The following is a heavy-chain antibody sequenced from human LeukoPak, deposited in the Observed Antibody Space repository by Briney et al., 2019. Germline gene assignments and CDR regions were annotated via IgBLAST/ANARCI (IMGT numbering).Heavy chain of an antibody. CDR1: GGSFSGYY. Sequence: ASETLSLTCAVYGGSFSGYYWSGIHEPTGKWLDWIVEINHSGSTNYNPSLKSRVTISVDTSKNQFSLKLSSVTAADTAVYYCARVGLLFLYWLLSRSYFAYLGHGTIDTVSS. V-gene: IGHV4-34*01. CDR3: ARVGLLFLYWLLSRSYFAY. D-gene: IGHD3/OR15-3a*01. CDR2: INHSGST. J-gene: IGHJ4*01.